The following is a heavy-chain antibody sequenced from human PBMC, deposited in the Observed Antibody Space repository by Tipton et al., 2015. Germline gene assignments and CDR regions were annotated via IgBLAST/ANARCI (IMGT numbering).Heavy chain of an antibody. CDR2: ITWNSGSI. Sequence: SLRLSCAASGFTFDDYAMHWVRQAPGKGLEWVSGITWNSGSIGYADSVKGRFTISRDNDNNSLFLQMNSLRAEDTAVYYCARGWEGAYDVWGQGTMVTVSS. CDR1: GFTFDDYA. J-gene: IGHJ3*01. CDR3: ARGWEGAYDV. D-gene: IGHD1-26*01. V-gene: IGHV3-9*01.